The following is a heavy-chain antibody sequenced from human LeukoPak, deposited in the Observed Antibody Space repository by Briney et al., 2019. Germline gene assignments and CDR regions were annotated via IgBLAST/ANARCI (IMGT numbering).Heavy chain of an antibody. CDR3: ARQRSTHDY. Sequence: PGGSLRLSCAASGFTFNSYWMSWVRQAPGKGLEWVANINQDGSEKFYADSVKGRFTISRDNAKNSLYLQMNSLRAEDTALYYCARQRSTHDYWGQGSLVTVSS. CDR1: GFTFNSYW. D-gene: IGHD5-24*01. CDR2: INQDGSEK. V-gene: IGHV3-7*01. J-gene: IGHJ4*02.